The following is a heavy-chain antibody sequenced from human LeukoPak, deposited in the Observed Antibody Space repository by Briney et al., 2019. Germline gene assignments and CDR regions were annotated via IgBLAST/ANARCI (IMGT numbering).Heavy chain of an antibody. Sequence: GASVKVSCKASGYTFTGYYMHWVRQAPGQGLEWMGWINPNSGGTNYAQKFQGRVTMTRDTSISTAYMELSRLRSDDTAVYYCARDVSGSGYCSGGSCPEGYWGQGTLVTVSS. J-gene: IGHJ4*02. V-gene: IGHV1-2*02. D-gene: IGHD2-15*01. CDR1: GYTFTGYY. CDR3: ARDVSGSGYCSGGSCPEGY. CDR2: INPNSGGT.